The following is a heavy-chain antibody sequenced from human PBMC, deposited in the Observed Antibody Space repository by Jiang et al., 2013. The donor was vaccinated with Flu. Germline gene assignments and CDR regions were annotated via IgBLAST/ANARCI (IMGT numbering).Heavy chain of an antibody. Sequence: EVQLLESGGGLVQPGGSLRLSCEASGFTFNSYAMNWVRQAPGKGLEWVSAISGGGGTSFYTDSVKGRFIISRDNSKNTLHLQMNSLRAEDTAVYYCAKSLTLGVVIYFYYGLDVWGQGTTVTVSS. CDR3: AKSLTLGVVIYFYYGLDV. CDR1: GFTFNSYA. V-gene: IGHV3-23*01. D-gene: IGHD3-3*01. CDR2: ISGGGGTS. J-gene: IGHJ6*02.